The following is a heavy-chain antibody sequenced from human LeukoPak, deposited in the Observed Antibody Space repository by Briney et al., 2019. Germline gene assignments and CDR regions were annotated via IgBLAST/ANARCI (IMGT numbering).Heavy chain of an antibody. J-gene: IGHJ2*01. D-gene: IGHD5-24*01. V-gene: IGHV3-21*01. Sequence: PGGSLRLSCAASGFTFSSYSVNWVRQAPGKGLEWVSSISSTSSYIYYADSVKGRFTISRDNAKNSLFLQMSSLRAEDTAVYYCARDPLEGSWYFDLWGRGTLVTVSS. CDR2: ISSTSSYI. CDR1: GFTFSSYS. CDR3: ARDPLEGSWYFDL.